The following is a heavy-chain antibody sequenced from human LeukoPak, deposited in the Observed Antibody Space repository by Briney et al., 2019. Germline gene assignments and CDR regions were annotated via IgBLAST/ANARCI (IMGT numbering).Heavy chain of an antibody. CDR3: AACLRGGDCFSFDY. D-gene: IGHD2-21*02. CDR1: GGSISSYY. CDR2: IYFSENT. V-gene: IGHV4-59*08. J-gene: IGHJ4*02. Sequence: PSETLSLTCTVSGGSISSYYWSWIRQPPGKGLEWIGYIYFSENTIYNPSLRSRLTISVDASKNQFSLKLSSVTAADTAVYYCAACLRGGDCFSFDYWGRGTLVTVSS.